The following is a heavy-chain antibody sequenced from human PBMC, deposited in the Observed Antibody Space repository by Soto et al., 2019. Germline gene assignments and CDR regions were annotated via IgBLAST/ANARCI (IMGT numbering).Heavy chain of an antibody. CDR2: TYSGGST. CDR1: GFTVSTYN. V-gene: IGHV3-53*02. D-gene: IGHD1-26*01. J-gene: IGHJ6*02. CDR3: ERKLSGAVQGWAYGMDV. Sequence: EVHLVESGGGLMQPGGSLRLSCAASGFTVSTYNMIWVRQAPVKGLEWVSVTYSGGSTQYADSVKGRFTVSRDNSKNTQYLQMSSLREEDTAVYYCERKLSGAVQGWAYGMDVWGRGTTVTVS.